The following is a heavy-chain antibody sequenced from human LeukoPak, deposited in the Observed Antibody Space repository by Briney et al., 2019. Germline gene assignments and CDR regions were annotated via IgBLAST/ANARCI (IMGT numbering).Heavy chain of an antibody. CDR3: ARARGQLWLWNY. CDR1: GYTFTSYG. V-gene: IGHV1-46*01. Sequence: VKVSCKASGYTFTSYGISWVRQAPGQGVEWMGIINPSGGRTSYAQKFQGRVTMTRDTSTSTVYMELSSLRSEDTAVYYCARARGQLWLWNYWGQGTLVTVSS. CDR2: INPSGGRT. D-gene: IGHD5-18*01. J-gene: IGHJ4*02.